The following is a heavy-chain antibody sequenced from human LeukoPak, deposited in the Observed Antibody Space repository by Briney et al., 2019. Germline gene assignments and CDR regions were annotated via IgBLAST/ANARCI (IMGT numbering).Heavy chain of an antibody. CDR2: FDPEDGET. J-gene: IGHJ6*03. V-gene: IGHV1-24*01. D-gene: IGHD2/OR15-2a*01. Sequence: GASVKVSCKVSGYTLTELSMHWVRQAPGKGLEWMGGFDPEDGETIYAQKFQGRVTMTEDTSTDTAYMELSSVTAADTAVYYCARSHATFAYYYYMDVWGKGTTVTVSS. CDR1: GYTLTELS. CDR3: ARSHATFAYYYYMDV.